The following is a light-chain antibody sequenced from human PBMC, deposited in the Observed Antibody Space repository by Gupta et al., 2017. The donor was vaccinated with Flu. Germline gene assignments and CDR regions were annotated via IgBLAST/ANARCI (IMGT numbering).Light chain of an antibody. CDR2: LGS. J-gene: IGKJ2*03. CDR1: QSLLHSNGYNY. V-gene: IGKV2-28*01. CDR3: IQTLQTPYS. Sequence: DIVMTQSPLSLPVTPGEPASISCRSVQSLLHSNGYNYLHWYVQKPGQSPQLLIYLGSNRASGVPDRFSGSGAGTDFTLRISKGEAEDVGVYYCIQTLQTPYSFGQGTKLEIK.